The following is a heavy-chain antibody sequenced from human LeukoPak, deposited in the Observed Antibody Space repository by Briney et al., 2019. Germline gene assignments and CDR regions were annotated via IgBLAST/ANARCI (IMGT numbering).Heavy chain of an antibody. CDR1: GGSVSSGSYY. V-gene: IGHV4-61*01. CDR2: IYYSGST. Sequence: SETLSLTCTVSGGSVSSGSYYWSWIRQPPGKGLEWIGYIYYSGSTNYNPSLKSRVTISVDTSKNQFSLKLSSVTAADTAVYYCARGRKRITMVRERNYSDYWAREPWSPSPQ. J-gene: IGHJ4*02. D-gene: IGHD3-10*01. CDR3: ARGRKRITMVRERNYSDY.